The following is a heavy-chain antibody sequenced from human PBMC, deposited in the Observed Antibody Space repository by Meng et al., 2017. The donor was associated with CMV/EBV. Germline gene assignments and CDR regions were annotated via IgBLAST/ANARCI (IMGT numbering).Heavy chain of an antibody. J-gene: IGHJ4*02. CDR3: ARGAAAAYYYDTSGLYGEILDY. D-gene: IGHD3-22*01. CDR1: GYTFTDNH. Sequence: ASVKVSCKASGYTFTDNHIHWVRQAPGQGLEWMGIIDPSGGSTSFPQKFQGRFTMTRDTSTSTVYMELYSLRSEDTAIYYCARGAAAAYYYDTSGLYGEILDYWGQGTLVTVSS. V-gene: IGHV1-46*01. CDR2: IDPSGGST.